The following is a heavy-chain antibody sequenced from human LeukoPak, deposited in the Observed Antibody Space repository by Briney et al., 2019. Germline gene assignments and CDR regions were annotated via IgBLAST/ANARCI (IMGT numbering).Heavy chain of an antibody. CDR1: GYTFTDYY. CDR3: ARAAFYCDGTGSYHFPHAFDI. Sequence: GASVKVSCKASGYTFTDYYMHWVRQATGQGLEWMGRINANTGDTNYAQKFQGRVTMTRDTSLTTVYMERSRLRSDDTAVYYCARAAFYCDGTGSYHFPHAFDIWGQGTMVTVSS. D-gene: IGHD1-14*01. CDR2: INANTGDT. J-gene: IGHJ3*02. V-gene: IGHV1-2*06.